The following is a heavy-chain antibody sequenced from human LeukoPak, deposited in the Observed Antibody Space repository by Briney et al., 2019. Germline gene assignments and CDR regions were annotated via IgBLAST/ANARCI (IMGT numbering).Heavy chain of an antibody. D-gene: IGHD2-2*01. CDR3: ARDPVVPAAYGNWFDP. J-gene: IGHJ5*02. V-gene: IGHV3-21*01. CDR1: GFTFSSYS. Sequence: GVSLRLSCAASGFTFSSYSMNWVRQAPGKGLEWVSSISSSSSYIYYADSVKGRFTISRDNAKNSLYLQMNSLRAEDTAVYYCARDPVVPAAYGNWFDPWGQGTLVTVSS. CDR2: ISSSSSYI.